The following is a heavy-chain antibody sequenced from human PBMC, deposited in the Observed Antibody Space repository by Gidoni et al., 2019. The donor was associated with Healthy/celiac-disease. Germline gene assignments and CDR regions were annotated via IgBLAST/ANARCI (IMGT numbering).Heavy chain of an antibody. J-gene: IGHJ4*02. CDR2: IYYSGST. CDR1: GGSISSYY. Sequence: QVQLQESGPGLVKPSETLSLTGTVSGGSISSYYLSWIRQPPGKGLEWIGYIYYSGSTNYNPSLKSRVTISVDTSKNQFSLKLSSVTAADTSVYYCARAQANYYGSGSYPFDYWGQGTLVTVSS. D-gene: IGHD3-10*01. V-gene: IGHV4-59*01. CDR3: ARAQANYYGSGSYPFDY.